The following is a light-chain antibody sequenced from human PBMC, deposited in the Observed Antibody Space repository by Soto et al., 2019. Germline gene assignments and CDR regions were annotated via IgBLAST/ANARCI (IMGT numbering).Light chain of an antibody. CDR3: AAWDDSLNGV. J-gene: IGLJ2*01. CDR2: DNN. V-gene: IGLV1-44*01. Sequence: SVLTQPPSASGTPGQRVTISCSGSSSNVGSHTVNWYQQVPGTAPKLLIYDNNRRPSGVPDRFSGSKSATSASLAISGLQSDDEADYYCAAWDDSLNGVFGGGTKVTVL. CDR1: SSNVGSHT.